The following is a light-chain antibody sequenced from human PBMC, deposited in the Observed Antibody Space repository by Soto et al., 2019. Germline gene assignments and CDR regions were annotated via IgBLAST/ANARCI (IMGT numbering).Light chain of an antibody. V-gene: IGKV3-20*01. J-gene: IGKJ5*01. CDR1: QSVSSNN. CDR3: LQYGSSPHT. CDR2: GAS. Sequence: EIVLTQSPGTLSLSPGERATLSCRASQSVSSNNLAWYQQRPGQAPRVVIYGASTRATGIPERFSGSGSGTDFTLTISRLEPEDFAVYYCLQYGSSPHTFGQGTRLEIK.